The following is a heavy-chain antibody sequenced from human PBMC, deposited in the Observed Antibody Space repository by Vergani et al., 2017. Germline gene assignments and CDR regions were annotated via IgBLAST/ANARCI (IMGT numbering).Heavy chain of an antibody. CDR1: GGTFSSYA. J-gene: IGHJ4*02. D-gene: IGHD5-12*01. CDR2: ISAYNGNT. Sequence: QVQLVQSGAEVKKPGSSVKVSCKASGGTFSSYAISWVRQAPGQGLEWMGGISAYNGNTNYAQKLQGRVTMTTDTSTSTAYMELRSLRSDDTAVYYCARGYGLRRTSLGLGYDYWGQGTLVTVSS. CDR3: ARGYGLRRTSLGLGYDY. V-gene: IGHV1-18*01.